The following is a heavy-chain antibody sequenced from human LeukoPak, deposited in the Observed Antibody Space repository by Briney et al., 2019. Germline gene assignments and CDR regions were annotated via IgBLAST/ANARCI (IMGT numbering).Heavy chain of an antibody. CDR2: IYYSGST. V-gene: IGHV4-59*11. D-gene: IGHD3-22*01. Sequence: SETLSLTCTVSGGSIRSHYWSWIRQPPGKGLEWIGYIYYSGSTNYNPSLKSRVTISVDTSKNQFSLKLSSVTAADTAVYYCARDRGDYDSSGYYGYFDYWGQGALVTVFS. J-gene: IGHJ4*02. CDR3: ARDRGDYDSSGYYGYFDY. CDR1: GGSIRSHY.